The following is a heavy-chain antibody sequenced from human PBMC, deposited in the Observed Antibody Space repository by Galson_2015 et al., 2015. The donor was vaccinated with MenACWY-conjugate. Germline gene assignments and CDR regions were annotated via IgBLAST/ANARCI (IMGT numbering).Heavy chain of an antibody. CDR1: GFSLSTSGVG. Sequence: PALVQPTQPLTLTCTFSGFSLSTSGVGVGWIRQPPGKALEWLALIYWDDDKRYSPSLRNRLTLTKDTSKDQVVLTMTDMDPVDTATYYCAHSPNAIWYFDYWGQGTLVTVSS. D-gene: IGHD2-8*01. CDR3: AHSPNAIWYFDY. J-gene: IGHJ4*02. CDR2: IYWDDDK. V-gene: IGHV2-5*02.